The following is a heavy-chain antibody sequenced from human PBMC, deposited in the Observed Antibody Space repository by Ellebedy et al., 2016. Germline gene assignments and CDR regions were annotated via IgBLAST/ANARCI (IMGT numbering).Heavy chain of an antibody. Sequence: SETLSLTXTVSGGSISSGGYYWSWIRQHPGKGLEWIGYIYYSGSTYYNPSLKSRVTISVDTSKNQFSLKLSSVTAADTAVYYCARGFSRDIRIRGSRNRIFDYWGQGTLVTVSS. J-gene: IGHJ4*02. CDR1: GGSISSGGYY. CDR2: IYYSGST. D-gene: IGHD1-14*01. V-gene: IGHV4-31*03. CDR3: ARGFSRDIRIRGSRNRIFDY.